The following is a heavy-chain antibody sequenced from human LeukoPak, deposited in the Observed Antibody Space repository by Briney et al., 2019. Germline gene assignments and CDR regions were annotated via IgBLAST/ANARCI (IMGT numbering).Heavy chain of an antibody. Sequence: SETLSLTCTVSGGSISSYYWSWIRQPPGKGLEWIGNIYYSGSTNYNPSLKSRVTISVDTSKNQFSLKLNSVTAADTAMYYCARPPGIAAAWFDPWGQGTLVTVSS. CDR2: IYYSGST. CDR1: GGSISSYY. CDR3: ARPPGIAAAWFDP. J-gene: IGHJ5*02. D-gene: IGHD6-13*01. V-gene: IGHV4-59*08.